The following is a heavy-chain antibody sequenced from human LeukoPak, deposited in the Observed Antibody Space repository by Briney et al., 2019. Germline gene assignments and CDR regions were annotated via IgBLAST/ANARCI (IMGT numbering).Heavy chain of an antibody. CDR3: ARTGRTVLRGVLTRRQRKFYYYMDV. J-gene: IGHJ6*03. Sequence: ASVKVSCKASGYTFTTYDISSGRQATGQGLEWMWGMNPNNGNTGYAQKFPGRVTLTRDPSTGTAYMELSRLKSDDTAVYYCARTGRTVLRGVLTRRQRKFYYYMDVWGKGTTVIVSS. D-gene: IGHD3-10*01. V-gene: IGHV1-8*02. CDR1: GYTFTTYD. CDR2: MNPNNGNT.